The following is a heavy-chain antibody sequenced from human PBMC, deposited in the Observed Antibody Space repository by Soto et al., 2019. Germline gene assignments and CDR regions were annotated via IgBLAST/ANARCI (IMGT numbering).Heavy chain of an antibody. CDR3: ERGEGSYDCSGYTVC. Sequence: PGGSLTLSRRASGFTFSGYSMNWVRQAPGKGLEWVSSISSSSSYIYYADSVKGRFTISRDNAKNSLYLQMNSLRAEDTIVYYLERGEGSYDCSGYTVCWSEGALVTV. J-gene: IGHJ4*02. V-gene: IGHV3-21*01. CDR1: GFTFSGYS. D-gene: IGHD3-22*01. CDR2: ISSSSSYI.